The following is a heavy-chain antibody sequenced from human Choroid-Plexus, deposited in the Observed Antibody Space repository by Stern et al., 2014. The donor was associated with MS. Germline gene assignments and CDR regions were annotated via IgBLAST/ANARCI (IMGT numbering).Heavy chain of an antibody. Sequence: DQLVESGGGVVQPGRPLRLSCVASGFTFGSWAMHWVRQAPGKGLAWAAGVSYDGSNKYYADSVKGRFTISRDNSQNTLYMQMSSLRPEDTAVYYCAKDRQYLTYFFDHWGQGSLVTVSS. D-gene: IGHD2/OR15-2a*01. CDR1: GFTFGSWA. V-gene: IGHV3-30*18. CDR2: VSYDGSNK. CDR3: AKDRQYLTYFFDH. J-gene: IGHJ5*02.